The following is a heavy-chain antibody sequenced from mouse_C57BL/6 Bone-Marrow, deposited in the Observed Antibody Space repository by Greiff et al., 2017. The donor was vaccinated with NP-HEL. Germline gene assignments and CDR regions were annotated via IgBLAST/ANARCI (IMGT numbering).Heavy chain of an antibody. J-gene: IGHJ3*01. D-gene: IGHD2-2*01. CDR1: GFTFSDYG. CDR2: ISNLAYSI. CDR3: ARPQSTMVTTGFAY. Sequence: EVKVVESGGGLVQPGGSLKLSCAASGFTFSDYGMAWVRQAPRKGPEWVAFISNLAYSIYYADTVTGRFTISRENAKNTLYLEMSSLRSEDTAMYYCARPQSTMVTTGFAYWGQGTLVTVSA. V-gene: IGHV5-15*01.